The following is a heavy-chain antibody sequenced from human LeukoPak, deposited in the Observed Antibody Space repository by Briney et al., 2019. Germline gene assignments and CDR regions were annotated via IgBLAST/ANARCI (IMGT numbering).Heavy chain of an antibody. V-gene: IGHV1-2*02. CDR3: ARTYSYGFLPDY. Sequence: ASVKVSCKASGYTFTGCYMHWVRQAPGQGLEWMGWINPNSGGTNYAQKFQGRVTMTRDTSISTAYMELSRRRSDDTAVYYCARTYSYGFLPDYWGQGTLVTVSS. CDR2: INPNSGGT. CDR1: GYTFTGCY. D-gene: IGHD5-18*01. J-gene: IGHJ4*02.